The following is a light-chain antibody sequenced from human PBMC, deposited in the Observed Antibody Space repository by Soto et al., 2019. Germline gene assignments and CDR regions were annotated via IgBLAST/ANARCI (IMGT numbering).Light chain of an antibody. J-gene: IGLJ3*02. V-gene: IGLV2-11*01. Sequence: QSVLTQPRSVSGSPGQSVTISCTETSSDVGGYNYVSWYQQHPGKAPKLMIYDVSKRPSGVPDRFSGSKSGNTASLTISGLQAEDEADYYCCSYAGSYTNWVFGGGTKLTVL. CDR1: SSDVGGYNY. CDR2: DVS. CDR3: CSYAGSYTNWV.